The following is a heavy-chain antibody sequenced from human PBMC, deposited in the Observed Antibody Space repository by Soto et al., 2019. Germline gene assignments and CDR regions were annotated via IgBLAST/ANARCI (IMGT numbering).Heavy chain of an antibody. J-gene: IGHJ5*02. CDR1: GGSISSYF. V-gene: IGHV4-59*01. CDR3: ARSTGAEFAP. D-gene: IGHD3-10*01. Sequence: QVQLQESGPGLVKPSETLSLTCTVSGGSISSYFWSWIRQPPGKGLEWIGYIYSSGSTNYNPSLKSRVTISVDTANNHFPLKLSSVTVADTAVYYWARSTGAEFAPWGQGTLVTVSS. CDR2: IYSSGST.